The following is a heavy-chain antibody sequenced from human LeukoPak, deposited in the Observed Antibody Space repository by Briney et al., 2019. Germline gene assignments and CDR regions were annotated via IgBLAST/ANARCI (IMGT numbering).Heavy chain of an antibody. D-gene: IGHD1-7*01. CDR2: VSSSSSYI. CDR3: LTVRKYLRVGWNSNFAY. V-gene: IGHV3-21*04. J-gene: IGHJ4*02. Sequence: PGGSLRLSCAASGFTFSSYEMNWVRQAPGKGLEWVSSVSSSSSYIYYADSVKGRFTISRDNAKDSLYLQMNSLRAEDTAVYYCLTVRKYLRVGWNSNFAYWGQGTLVSVSS. CDR1: GFTFSSYE.